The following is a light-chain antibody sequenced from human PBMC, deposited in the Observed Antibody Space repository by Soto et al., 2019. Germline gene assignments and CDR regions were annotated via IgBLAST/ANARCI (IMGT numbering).Light chain of an antibody. CDR1: QSLTVY. CDR3: QQRIRLPPYT. V-gene: IGKV3-11*01. Sequence: EVVFTHSPAAVSFTPGERSTLSCRASQSLTVYLAWYQQKPGQAPRLPIYDSSNRATGISPRFSGSGSGTDFTLNISSLEPEDFAIYYCQQRIRLPPYTFCQVTKV. J-gene: IGKJ2*01. CDR2: DSS.